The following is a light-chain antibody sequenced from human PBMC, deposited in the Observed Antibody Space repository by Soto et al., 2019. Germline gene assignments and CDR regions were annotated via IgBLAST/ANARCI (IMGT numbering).Light chain of an antibody. CDR2: TAS. CDR1: QSISSW. CDR3: QQYNSYSWT. Sequence: DIQMTQSPSTLSASVGDRVTITCRASQSISSWLAWYQQKPGKAPKLLIYTASSLESGVPSRFSGSGSGTEFTLTISSLQPDDFATYYCQQYNSYSWTFGKGTKVEIK. V-gene: IGKV1-5*03. J-gene: IGKJ1*01.